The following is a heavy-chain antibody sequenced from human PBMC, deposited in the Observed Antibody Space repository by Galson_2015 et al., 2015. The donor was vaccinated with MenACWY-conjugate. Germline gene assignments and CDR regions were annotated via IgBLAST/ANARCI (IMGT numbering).Heavy chain of an antibody. Sequence: PRLSCAASGFIFNTYWMHWVRQAPGKGLVWVSRINPGGSSTTYADSVKDRFTISRDNAKNTLYLQMNSLRPEDTAVFYCAKTRGASFYFDSWGQGTLVTVSP. CDR3: AKTRGASFYFDS. D-gene: IGHD1-26*01. CDR1: GFIFNTYW. CDR2: INPGGSST. V-gene: IGHV3-74*01. J-gene: IGHJ4*02.